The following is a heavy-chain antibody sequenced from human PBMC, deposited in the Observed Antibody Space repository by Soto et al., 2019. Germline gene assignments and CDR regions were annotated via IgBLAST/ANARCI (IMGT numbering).Heavy chain of an antibody. V-gene: IGHV5-51*01. CDR2: IYPGDSDT. D-gene: IGHD3-10*01. J-gene: IGHJ6*02. Sequence: PGESLKISCMGSGYKVSTWHNFTSYWIAWVRQMPGEGLEWMGIIYPGDSDTRYSPSFQGQVTISADKSINSVYLQWSSLKASDTATYYCARLGSGSSIETYYYYGMDVWGQGTTVTVSS. CDR3: ARLGSGSSIETYYYYGMDV. CDR1: GYKVSTWHNFTSYW.